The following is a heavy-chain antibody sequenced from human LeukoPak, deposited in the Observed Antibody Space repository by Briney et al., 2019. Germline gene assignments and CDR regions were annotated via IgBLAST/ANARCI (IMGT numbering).Heavy chain of an antibody. Sequence: SVKVSCKASGGTFSSYAISWVRQAPGQGLEWMGGIIPIFGTANYAQKFQGRVTITADKSTSTAYMELSSLRSEDTAVYYCARLRGPVPAAMLVGWFDPWGQGTLVTVSS. J-gene: IGHJ5*02. V-gene: IGHV1-69*06. CDR2: IIPIFGTA. D-gene: IGHD2-2*01. CDR1: GGTFSSYA. CDR3: ARLRGPVPAAMLVGWFDP.